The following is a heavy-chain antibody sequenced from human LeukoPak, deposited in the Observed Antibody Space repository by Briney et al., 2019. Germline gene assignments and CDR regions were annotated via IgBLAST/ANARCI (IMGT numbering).Heavy chain of an antibody. CDR3: ACRPSAISYYGVFDF. D-gene: IGHD3-22*01. CDR1: GLTFSTHW. CDR2: IKQDGSDK. V-gene: IGHV3-7*01. J-gene: IGHJ4*02. Sequence: GGSLRLSCAVSGLTFSTHWMSWVRQAPGKGLEWVANIKQDGSDKYYVDSVKGRFTISRDNARNSLYLQMNSLRAEDTAVCYCACRPSAISYYGVFDFWGQGTLVTVSS.